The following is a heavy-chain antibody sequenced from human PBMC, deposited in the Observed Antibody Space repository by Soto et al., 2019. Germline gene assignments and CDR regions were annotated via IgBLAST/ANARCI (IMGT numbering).Heavy chain of an antibody. CDR3: ASGTAGDGDAFDI. CDR1: GFTVSSNY. CDR2: IYSGGST. D-gene: IGHD7-27*01. J-gene: IGHJ3*02. Sequence: GGSLRLSCAASGFTVSSNYMSWVRQAPGKGLEWVSVIYSGGSTYYADSVKGRFTISRDNSKNTLYLQMNSLRVEDTALYYCASGTAGDGDAFDIWGQGTMVTVSS. V-gene: IGHV3-53*01.